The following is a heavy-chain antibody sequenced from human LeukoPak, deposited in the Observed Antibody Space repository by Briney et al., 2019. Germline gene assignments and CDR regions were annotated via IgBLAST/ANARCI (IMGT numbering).Heavy chain of an antibody. Sequence: PSETLSLTCAVSGGSINNYYWSWIRQPPGKGLEWIGYIYYRGSTNYNPSLKSRVTFSVDTSKNQFSLKLNSVTAADTAVYYCARGGDYGDLRYFDYWGQGTLVTVSS. J-gene: IGHJ4*02. CDR2: IYYRGST. D-gene: IGHD4-17*01. CDR1: GGSINNYY. V-gene: IGHV4-59*01. CDR3: ARGGDYGDLRYFDY.